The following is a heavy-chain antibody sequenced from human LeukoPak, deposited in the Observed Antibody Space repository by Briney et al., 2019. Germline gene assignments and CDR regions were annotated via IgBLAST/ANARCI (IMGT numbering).Heavy chain of an antibody. CDR1: GLTFSSYW. D-gene: IGHD6-13*01. CDR3: ARGGAAAALDS. CDR2: IKSDGSST. V-gene: IGHV3-74*01. Sequence: PGGSLGLSCAASGLTFSSYWMHWVRQAPGKGLVWVSCIKSDGSSTNYADSVKGRFTISRDNAKNTLYLQMSSLRAEDTAVYYCARGGAAAALDSWGQGTLVTVSS. J-gene: IGHJ4*02.